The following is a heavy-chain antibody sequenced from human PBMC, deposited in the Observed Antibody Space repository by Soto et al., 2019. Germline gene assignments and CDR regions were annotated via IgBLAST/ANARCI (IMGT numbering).Heavy chain of an antibody. D-gene: IGHD6-13*01. CDR3: ASSSIAAAGPFDY. V-gene: IGHV1-18*01. J-gene: IGHJ4*02. Sequence: QVQLVQSGDEVKQPGASVKVSCKASGSTITAYGISWVRQAPGQGLEWMARISSHNGNTYYAQNLQGRVTMTTDTSTSTAYMQLRSLRSDDTAVYYCASSSIAAAGPFDYWCQGALVTVSS. CDR2: ISSHNGNT. CDR1: GSTITAYG.